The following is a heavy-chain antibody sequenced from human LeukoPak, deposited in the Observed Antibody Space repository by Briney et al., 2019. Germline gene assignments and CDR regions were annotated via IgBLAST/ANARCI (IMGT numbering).Heavy chain of an antibody. CDR3: AKEIMKRGSGRWEFDY. V-gene: IGHV3-30*02. D-gene: IGHD3-10*01. J-gene: IGHJ4*02. Sequence: GGSLRLSCAASGFTFSNFGIHWVRQAPGKGLEWVAFIRYDGSNKYYAGSVKGRFTISRDNSKNTLYLQMNSLRAEDTAVYYCAKEIMKRGSGRWEFDYWGQGTLVTVSS. CDR1: GFTFSNFG. CDR2: IRYDGSNK.